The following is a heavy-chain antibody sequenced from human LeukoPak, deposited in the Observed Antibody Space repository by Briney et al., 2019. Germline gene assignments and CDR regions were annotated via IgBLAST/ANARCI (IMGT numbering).Heavy chain of an antibody. D-gene: IGHD5-24*01. J-gene: IGHJ4*02. CDR3: ARGGMATVHFDY. CDR1: GGSIRSSSYY. V-gene: IGHV4-39*01. CDR2: IYYSGST. Sequence: PSETLSLTCTVSGGSIRSSSYYWVWVRQPPGKGLEXIGTIYYSGSTYYNPSLKTRVTISVDTSKNQFSLNLSSVTAAATAVYYCARGGMATVHFDYWGQGTLVTVSS.